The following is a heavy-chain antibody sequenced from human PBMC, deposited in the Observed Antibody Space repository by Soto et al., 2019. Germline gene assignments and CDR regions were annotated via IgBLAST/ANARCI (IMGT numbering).Heavy chain of an antibody. CDR1: GYTFNSYY. V-gene: IGHV1-46*02. CDR3: ARDSRDYGYISGSYGRCRRWFDP. CDR2: INSNGGNT. J-gene: IGHJ5*02. Sequence: ASVKVSCKASGYTFNSYYMHWVRQAPGQGLEWMGVINSNGGNTTYAQKFQGRITMTRDTATTTDYREMRSLRSDGTAGYYCARDSRDYGYISGSYGRCRRWFDPWGQGTLVTVSS. D-gene: IGHD3-16*01.